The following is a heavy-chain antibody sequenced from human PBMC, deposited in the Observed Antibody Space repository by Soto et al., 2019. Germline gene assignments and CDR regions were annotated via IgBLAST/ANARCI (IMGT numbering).Heavy chain of an antibody. CDR2: IGTAGDT. CDR3: ARGLGYCSSTSCSHNWFDP. V-gene: IGHV3-13*01. D-gene: IGHD2-2*01. Sequence: EVQLVESGGGLVQPGGSLRLSCAASGFTFSSYDMHWVRQATGKGLEWVSAIGTAGDTYYPGSVKGRFTISRENAKNSLYLQMNSLRAGDTAVYYCARGLGYCSSTSCSHNWFDPWGQGTLVTVSS. J-gene: IGHJ5*02. CDR1: GFTFSSYD.